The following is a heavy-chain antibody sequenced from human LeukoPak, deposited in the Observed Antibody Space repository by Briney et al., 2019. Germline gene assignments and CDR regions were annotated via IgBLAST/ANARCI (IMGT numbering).Heavy chain of an antibody. CDR2: ISGYNGNT. D-gene: IGHD4-17*01. V-gene: IGHV1-18*01. J-gene: IGHJ4*02. CDR3: ARDLYGDYGYYFDY. CDR1: GYTFTSYG. Sequence: ASVKVSCKASGYTFTSYGISWVRQAPGQGLEWMGWISGYNGNTNYQQKLQGRVTMTTDTSTSTTYVELRSLRSDDTAVYYCARDLYGDYGYYFDYWGQGTLVTVSS.